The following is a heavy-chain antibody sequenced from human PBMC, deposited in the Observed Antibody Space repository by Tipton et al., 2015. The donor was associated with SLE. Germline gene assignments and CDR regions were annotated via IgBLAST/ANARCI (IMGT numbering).Heavy chain of an antibody. Sequence: TLSLTCEVYGGSFSGYYWSWIRQSPGKGLEWIGEINYSGSTKYNPSLKSRVTISVDASKNQFSLKMNFMTAADTAVYYCARRERSPIWFDPWGQGTLVTVSS. D-gene: IGHD5-24*01. V-gene: IGHV4-34*01. CDR3: ARRERSPIWFDP. CDR1: GGSFSGYY. CDR2: INYSGST. J-gene: IGHJ5*02.